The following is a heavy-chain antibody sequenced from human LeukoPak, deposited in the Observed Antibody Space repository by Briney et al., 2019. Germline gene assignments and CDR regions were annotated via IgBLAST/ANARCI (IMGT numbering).Heavy chain of an antibody. V-gene: IGHV3-64*01. D-gene: IGHD1-26*01. CDR3: ARVGEGRYYQYYYMDV. CDR1: GFTLSSYA. CDR2: ISKNGGNT. Sequence: GGSLRLSCAASGFTLSSYALHWVRQAPGKGLEYVSAISKNGGNTYYANSVKGRFSISRDNSKNTLYLQMGSLRTEDMAVYYCARVGEGRYYQYYYMDVWGKGTTVTVSS. J-gene: IGHJ6*03.